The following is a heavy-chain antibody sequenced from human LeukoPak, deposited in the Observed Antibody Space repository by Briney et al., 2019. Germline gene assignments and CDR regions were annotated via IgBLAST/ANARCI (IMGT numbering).Heavy chain of an antibody. CDR3: VRNLAVAGTCFDS. CDR1: GFTFSDYW. Sequence: GGSLRLSCATSGFTFSDYWIHWVRQAPGTGLEWVANIKQDGSDRNYVTSVRGRFTISRDNAESSLFLQMNSLRAEDTAVYYCVRNLAVAGTCFDSWGQGTLVTVSS. CDR2: IKQDGSDR. D-gene: IGHD6-19*01. V-gene: IGHV3-7*03. J-gene: IGHJ4*02.